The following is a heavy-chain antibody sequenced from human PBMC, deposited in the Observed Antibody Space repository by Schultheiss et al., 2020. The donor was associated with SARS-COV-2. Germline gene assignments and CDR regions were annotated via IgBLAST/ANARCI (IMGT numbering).Heavy chain of an antibody. CDR1: GFTVSSNY. CDR2: ISGSGGST. CDR3: ARDRGYCSSTSCYTNWFDP. Sequence: GGSLRLSCAASGFTVSSNYMSWVRQAPGKGLEWVSAISGSGGSTYYADSVKGRFTISRDNSKNTLYLQMNSLRAEDTAVYYCARDRGYCSSTSCYTNWFDPWGQGTLVTVSS. V-gene: IGHV3-23*01. D-gene: IGHD2-2*02. J-gene: IGHJ5*02.